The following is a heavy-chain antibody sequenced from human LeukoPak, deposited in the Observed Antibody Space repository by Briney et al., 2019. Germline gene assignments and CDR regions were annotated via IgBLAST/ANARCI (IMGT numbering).Heavy chain of an antibody. J-gene: IGHJ6*02. V-gene: IGHV4-31*03. D-gene: IGHD2-2*01. CDR2: IYYSGST. CDR1: GGSISSGDYY. Sequence: SETLSLTCTVSGGSISSGDYYWSWIRQHPGKGLESIAYIYYSGSTYYTPSLKSRVTISLDTSKNQFALRLTSVTAADTAVYYCARVGRGSSSCNVYYYGLDVWGQGIMVTVSS. CDR3: ARVGRGSSSCNVYYYGLDV.